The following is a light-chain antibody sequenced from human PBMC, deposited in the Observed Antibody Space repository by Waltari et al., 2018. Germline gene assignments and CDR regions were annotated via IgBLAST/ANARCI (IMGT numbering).Light chain of an antibody. CDR1: GSTIGAGYD. CDR2: GTH. J-gene: IGLJ2*01. CDR3: QACDTSLSVV. V-gene: IGLV1-40*01. Sequence: QSVLTQPPSVSAAPGQRVTISCTGSGSTIGAGYDVHWYRQLPGKAPTLLIYGTHARPFGVPDGGFGSQSGTSASLASVGVEADDEDEYYCQACDTSLSVVFGGGTKLTVL.